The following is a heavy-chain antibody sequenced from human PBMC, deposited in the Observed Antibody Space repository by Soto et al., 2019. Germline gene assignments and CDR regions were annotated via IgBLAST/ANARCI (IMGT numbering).Heavy chain of an antibody. CDR3: ARVRTAGGGNSDYYYYGMDV. Sequence: SETLSLTCAVSGGSISSSNWWSWVRQPPGKGLEWIGEIYHSGSTNYNPSLKSRVTISVDKSKNQFSLKLSSVTAADTAVYYCARVRTAGGGNSDYYYYGMDVWGQGTTVTVSS. J-gene: IGHJ6*02. CDR2: IYHSGST. CDR1: GGSISSSNW. D-gene: IGHD2-21*02. V-gene: IGHV4-4*02.